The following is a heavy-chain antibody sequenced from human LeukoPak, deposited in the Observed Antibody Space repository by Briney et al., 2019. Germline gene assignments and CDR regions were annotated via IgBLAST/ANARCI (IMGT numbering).Heavy chain of an antibody. CDR1: GGSISSGSYY. Sequence: SETLSLTCTVSGGSISSGSYYWSWIRQPAGKGLEWIGRIYTSGSTNYNPSLKSRVTISVDTSKNQFSLKLSSVTAADTAVYYCARERRPPSAFWSGYTLFDYWGQGTLVTVSS. D-gene: IGHD3-3*01. CDR3: ARERRPPSAFWSGYTLFDY. CDR2: IYTSGST. J-gene: IGHJ4*02. V-gene: IGHV4-61*02.